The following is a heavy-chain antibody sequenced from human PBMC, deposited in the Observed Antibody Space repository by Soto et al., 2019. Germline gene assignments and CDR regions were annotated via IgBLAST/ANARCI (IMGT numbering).Heavy chain of an antibody. Sequence: QVQLVESGGGVVQPGRSLRLSCAASGFTFSSYAMHRVRQAPGKGLEWVAVISTDGRDKYHADSVKGRFTISRDNSKNTLFLQMNSLRPEDTAVYYCAKDHDLAAAGYYFDYWGQGTLVTVSS. D-gene: IGHD6-13*01. J-gene: IGHJ4*02. CDR3: AKDHDLAAAGYYFDY. CDR1: GFTFSSYA. V-gene: IGHV3-30*01. CDR2: ISTDGRDK.